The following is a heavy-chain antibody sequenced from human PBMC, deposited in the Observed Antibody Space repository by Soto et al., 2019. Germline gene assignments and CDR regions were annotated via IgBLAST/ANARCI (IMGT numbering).Heavy chain of an antibody. Sequence: QVQLVQSGAEVKKPGSSVKVSCKASGGTFSSYAISWVRQAPGQGLEWMGGIIPIFGTANYAQKFQGRVTITADESTSTAYMELSSLRSEDTAVYYWARQELLVTTRVYYYGMDVWGQGTTVTVSS. CDR3: ARQELLVTTRVYYYGMDV. CDR2: IIPIFGTA. J-gene: IGHJ6*02. V-gene: IGHV1-69*01. D-gene: IGHD4-17*01. CDR1: GGTFSSYA.